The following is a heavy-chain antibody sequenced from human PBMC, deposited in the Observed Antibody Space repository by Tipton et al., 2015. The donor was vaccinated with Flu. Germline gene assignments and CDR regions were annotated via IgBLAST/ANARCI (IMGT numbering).Heavy chain of an antibody. Sequence: TLSLTCTVSGGSISSYYWSWIRQPAGKGLEWIGYVFHTGDTTYSPSLKSRVTMSIHTSKNQFSLELNSVTAADTAVYYCATFWSGSSPGYWGQGALVTVSS. J-gene: IGHJ4*02. CDR1: GGSISSYY. D-gene: IGHD3-3*01. CDR3: ATFWSGSSPGY. V-gene: IGHV4-59*03. CDR2: VFHTGDT.